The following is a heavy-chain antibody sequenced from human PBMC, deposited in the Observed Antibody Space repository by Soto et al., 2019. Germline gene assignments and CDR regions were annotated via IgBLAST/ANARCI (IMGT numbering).Heavy chain of an antibody. D-gene: IGHD3-10*02. J-gene: IGHJ4*02. Sequence: ASVKVSCKASGYTFTDSAIHWVRQAPGQSLEWLGWIAPGNGNTKYSQNFQGRLTITRHTSATTAYMELSSLKSEDTAVYYCATCSRMCRPDYWGEGTLVTVCS. CDR1: GYTFTDSA. V-gene: IGHV1-3*01. CDR2: IAPGNGNT. CDR3: ATCSRMCRPDY.